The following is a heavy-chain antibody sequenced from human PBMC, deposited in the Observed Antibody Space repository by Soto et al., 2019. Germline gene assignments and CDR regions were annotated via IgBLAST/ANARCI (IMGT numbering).Heavy chain of an antibody. CDR3: SRSQGSSTSLEIYYYYYYGMDV. CDR2: IIPISGTA. Sequence: QVQLVQSGAEVKKPGSSVKVSCKASGGTFSSYAISWVRQAPGQGLEWMGGIIPISGTANYAQKFQGRVTITADEDTSTAYMEQSSMRSEETAVYYCSRSQGSSTSLEIYYYYYYGMDVWGQGTTVTVSS. CDR1: GGTFSSYA. J-gene: IGHJ6*02. V-gene: IGHV1-69*01. D-gene: IGHD2-2*01.